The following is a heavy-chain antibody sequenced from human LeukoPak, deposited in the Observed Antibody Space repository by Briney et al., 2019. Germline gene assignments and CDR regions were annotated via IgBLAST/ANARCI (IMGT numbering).Heavy chain of an antibody. CDR2: INHSGST. Sequence: PSGTLSLTCAVYGGSFSGYYWSWIRQPPGKGLEWIGEINHSGSTNYNPSLKSRVTISVDTSKNQFSLKLSSVTAADTAVYYCARGTFLRWLQFTFDYWGQGTLVTVSS. CDR1: GGSFSGYY. V-gene: IGHV4-34*01. D-gene: IGHD5-24*01. CDR3: ARGTFLRWLQFTFDY. J-gene: IGHJ4*02.